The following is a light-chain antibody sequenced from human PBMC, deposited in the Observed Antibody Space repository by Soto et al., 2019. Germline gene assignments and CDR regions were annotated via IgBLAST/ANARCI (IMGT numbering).Light chain of an antibody. V-gene: IGKV1-16*01. CDR2: AAS. CDR3: QQYNSYSPWT. CDR1: QDISNY. J-gene: IGKJ1*01. Sequence: DIQMTQSPSSLSASVGDRVTITCRASQDISNYLAWYQQKPGKVPKLLIYAASTLQSGVPSRFSGSGSGTEFTLTISSLQPDDFATYYCQQYNSYSPWTFGQGTKVDIK.